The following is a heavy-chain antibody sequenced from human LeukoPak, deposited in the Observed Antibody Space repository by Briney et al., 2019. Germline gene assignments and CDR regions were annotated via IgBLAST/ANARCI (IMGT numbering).Heavy chain of an antibody. CDR3: ARGYCSGGSCYSGYFDY. J-gene: IGHJ4*02. CDR2: IYYSGST. CDR1: GGSISSYY. Sequence: SETLSLTCTVSGGSISSYYWSWIRQPPGKGLEWIGYIYYSGSTNYNPSLKSRVTISVDTSKNQSSLKLSSVTAADTAVYYCARGYCSGGSCYSGYFDYWGQGTLVTVSS. V-gene: IGHV4-59*01. D-gene: IGHD2-15*01.